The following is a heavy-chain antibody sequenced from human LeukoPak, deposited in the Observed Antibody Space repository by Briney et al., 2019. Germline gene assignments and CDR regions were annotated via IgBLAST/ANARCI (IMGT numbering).Heavy chain of an antibody. CDR3: ARAGATAGIIYWFDP. D-gene: IGHD6-13*01. CDR2: IYYSGST. Sequence: SETLSLTCTVSGGSISSSSYYWGWIRQPPGKGLEWIGSIYYSGSTYYNPSLKSRVTISVDTSKNQFSLKLTSVTAADTAVYYCARAGATAGIIYWFDPWGQGTLVTVSS. V-gene: IGHV4-39*07. J-gene: IGHJ5*02. CDR1: GGSISSSSYY.